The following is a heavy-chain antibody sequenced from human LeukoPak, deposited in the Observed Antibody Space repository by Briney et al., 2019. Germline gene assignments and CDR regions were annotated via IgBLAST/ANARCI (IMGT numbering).Heavy chain of an antibody. V-gene: IGHV3-48*01. CDR2: ISSSSSTI. CDR3: ARGDCSGGSCYLSLTTIDY. J-gene: IGHJ4*02. D-gene: IGHD2-15*01. Sequence: HPGGSLRLSCVASGFTFSSYSMNWVPQAPGKGLEGLSYISSSSSTIYYADSVKGRFTISRDNAKNSLYLQMNSLRAEDTAVYYCARGDCSGGSCYLSLTTIDYWGQGTLVSVSS. CDR1: GFTFSSYS.